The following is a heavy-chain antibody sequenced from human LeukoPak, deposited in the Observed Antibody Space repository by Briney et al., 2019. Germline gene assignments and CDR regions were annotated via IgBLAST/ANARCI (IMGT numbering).Heavy chain of an antibody. CDR1: GGSISSHY. V-gene: IGHV4-59*11. CDR2: IYYSGST. J-gene: IGHJ6*03. CDR3: ARVSGGTYSSSWGHPGSYYMDV. D-gene: IGHD6-13*01. Sequence: PSETLSLTCTVSGGSISSHYWSWIRQPPGKGLEWIGYIYYSGSTNYNPSLKSRVTISVDTSKNQFSLKLSSVTAADTAVYYCARVSGGTYSSSWGHPGSYYMDVWGKGTTVTVSS.